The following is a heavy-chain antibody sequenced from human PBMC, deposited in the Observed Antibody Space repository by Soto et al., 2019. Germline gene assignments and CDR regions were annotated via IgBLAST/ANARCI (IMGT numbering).Heavy chain of an antibody. D-gene: IGHD1-26*01. J-gene: IGHJ4*02. CDR2: YYDTAST. CDR1: GGSTASVDYY. Sequence: QVQLQESGPGLVKPAQTLSLTCTSSGGSTASVDYYWCWSRQTPGKCVEWFAYYYDTASTYYIPSLKSRVTVSVDTSKNQFSLRLSSVTSADTAVYYCARGAAPFDYWGQVTLVAVSS. CDR3: ARGAAPFDY. V-gene: IGHV4-30-4*01.